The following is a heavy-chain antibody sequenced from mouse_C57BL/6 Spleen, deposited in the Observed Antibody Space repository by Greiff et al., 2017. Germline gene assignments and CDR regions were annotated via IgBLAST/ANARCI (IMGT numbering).Heavy chain of an antibody. J-gene: IGHJ2*01. V-gene: IGHV3-6*01. CDR3: AREDYGSSYYFDY. Sequence: VQLKQSGPGLVKPSQSLSLTCSVTGYSITSGYYWNWIRQFPGNKLEWMGYISYDGSNNYNPSLKNRISITRDTSKNQFFLKLNSVTTEDTATYDGAREDYGSSYYFDYWGQGTTLTVSS. CDR2: ISYDGSN. CDR1: GYSITSGYY. D-gene: IGHD1-1*01.